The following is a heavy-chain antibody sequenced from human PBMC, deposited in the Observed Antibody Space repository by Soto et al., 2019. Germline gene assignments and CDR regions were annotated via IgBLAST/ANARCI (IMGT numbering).Heavy chain of an antibody. CDR3: ARDLHSGDWWYYYYYMDV. V-gene: IGHV1-18*01. J-gene: IGHJ6*03. CDR1: GYTFTSYG. CDR2: ISAYNGNT. Sequence: QVQLVQSGAEVKKPGASVKVSCKASGYTFTSYGISWVRQAPGQGLEWMGWISAYNGNTNYAQKLQARVTMTTDTTTSTAYMELRSLRSDDTAVYYCARDLHSGDWWYYYYYMDVWGKGTTVTVSS. D-gene: IGHD6-19*01.